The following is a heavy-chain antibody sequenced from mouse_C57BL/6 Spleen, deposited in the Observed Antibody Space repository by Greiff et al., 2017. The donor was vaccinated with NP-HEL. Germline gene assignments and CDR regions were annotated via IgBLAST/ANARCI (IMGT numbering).Heavy chain of an antibody. CDR2: ISYDGSN. D-gene: IGHD2-5*01. CDR3: ARSNPSAMDY. CDR1: GYSITSGYY. V-gene: IGHV3-6*01. Sequence: EVQLQESGPGLVKPSQSLSLTCSVTGYSITSGYYWNWIRQFPGNKLEWMGYISYDGSNNYNPSLKNRIAITRDTSKNQFFLKLNSVTTEDTAAYYCARSNPSAMDYWGQGTSVTVSS. J-gene: IGHJ4*01.